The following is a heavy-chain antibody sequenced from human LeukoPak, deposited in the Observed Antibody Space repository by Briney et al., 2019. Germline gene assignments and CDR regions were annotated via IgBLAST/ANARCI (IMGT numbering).Heavy chain of an antibody. CDR3: ARERMIVVVPASYYYYMDV. CDR1: GGSISTYY. Sequence: PSETLSLTCTVSGGSISTYYWSWIRQPPGKGLEWIGRIYTSGSTNYNPSLKSRVTMSVDTSKNQFSLKLSSVTAADTAVYYCARERMIVVVPASYYYYMDVWGKGTTVTVSS. V-gene: IGHV4-4*07. CDR2: IYTSGST. D-gene: IGHD2-2*01. J-gene: IGHJ6*03.